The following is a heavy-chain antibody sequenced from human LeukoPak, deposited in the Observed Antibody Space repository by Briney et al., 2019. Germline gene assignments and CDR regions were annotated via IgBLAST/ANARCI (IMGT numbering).Heavy chain of an antibody. CDR1: GGSISSYY. D-gene: IGHD4-23*01. J-gene: IGHJ6*03. CDR2: IYTSGST. CDR3: ARGGNSGVYYYYYMDV. V-gene: IGHV4-4*09. Sequence: SETLSLTCTVSGGSISSYYWSWIRQPPGKGLEWIGYIYTSGSTNYDPSLKSRVTIAVDTSKNQFSLKLSSVTAADTAVYYCARGGNSGVYYYYYMDVWGKGTTVTVSS.